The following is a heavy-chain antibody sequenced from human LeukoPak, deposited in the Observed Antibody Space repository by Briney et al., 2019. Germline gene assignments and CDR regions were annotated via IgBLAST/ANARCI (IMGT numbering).Heavy chain of an antibody. Sequence: GGSLRLSCAASGFTFSSYWMHWVRQAPGKGLVWVSRINSDESSTGYADSVRGRFTISRDNAMNTLYLQMNSLRAEDTAVYYYARVLPGSNRQLDYWGQGTLVTVSS. CDR2: INSDESST. V-gene: IGHV3-74*01. CDR3: ARVLPGSNRQLDY. D-gene: IGHD3-9*01. J-gene: IGHJ4*02. CDR1: GFTFSSYW.